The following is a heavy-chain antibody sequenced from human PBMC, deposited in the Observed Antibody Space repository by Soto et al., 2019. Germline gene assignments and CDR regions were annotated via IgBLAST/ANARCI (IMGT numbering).Heavy chain of an antibody. D-gene: IGHD2-15*01. CDR2: FIDSGGST. CDR1: GFTFSSCA. CDR3: AKGRSCYYYYGVDV. J-gene: IGHJ6*02. V-gene: IGHV3-23*01. Sequence: GGSLRLSCAASGFTFSSCAMGWVRQAPGKGLEWVSDFIDSGGSTYYADSVKGRFTISRDNSKSTLYLQMNSLRAEDTALYYCAKGRSCYYYYGVDVWGQGTTVTVSS.